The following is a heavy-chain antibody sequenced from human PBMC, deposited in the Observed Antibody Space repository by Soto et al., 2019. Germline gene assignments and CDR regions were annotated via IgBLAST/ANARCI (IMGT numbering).Heavy chain of an antibody. CDR3: ASTITPPGKDIVVVPAAGDAFDI. Sequence: GASVKVSCKASGYTFISYGISWVRQAPGQGLEWMGWISAYNGNTNYAQKLQGRVTMTTDTSTSTAYMELRSLRSDDTAVYYCASTITPPGKDIVVVPAAGDAFDIWGQGTMVTVSS. J-gene: IGHJ3*02. D-gene: IGHD2-2*01. CDR2: ISAYNGNT. CDR1: GYTFISYG. V-gene: IGHV1-18*01.